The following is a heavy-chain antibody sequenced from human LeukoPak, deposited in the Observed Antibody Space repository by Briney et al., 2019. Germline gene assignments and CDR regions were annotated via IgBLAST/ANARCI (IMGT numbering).Heavy chain of an antibody. D-gene: IGHD1-26*01. V-gene: IGHV3-74*01. CDR2: INVDGSST. J-gene: IGHJ4*02. CDR3: ASGGLAYYWFDY. CDR1: GFTFNTYW. Sequence: PGGSLRLSCAASGFTFNTYWMHWVRQAPGKGLMWVSRINVDGSSTTYADPVEGRFTISRDNAKNTLYLQMNSLRAEDTAVYYCASGGLAYYWFDYWGQGTLVTVSS.